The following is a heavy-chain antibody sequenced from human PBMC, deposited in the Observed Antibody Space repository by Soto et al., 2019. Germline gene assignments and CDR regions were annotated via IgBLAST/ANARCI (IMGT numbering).Heavy chain of an antibody. CDR1: GFIFRAHY. CDR2: IGQDGSEK. J-gene: IGHJ6*02. CDR3: ARESFWLMGI. D-gene: IGHD3-3*01. V-gene: IGHV3-7*01. Sequence: EVQLVESGGGLVQPGGSLRLSCAASGFIFRAHYMTWVRQSPGKGLESVAKIGQDGSEKYYVDSVKGRFTIFRENAKNSLYLQMNSLRAEDAAVYYCARESFWLMGIWGQGTTVIVSS.